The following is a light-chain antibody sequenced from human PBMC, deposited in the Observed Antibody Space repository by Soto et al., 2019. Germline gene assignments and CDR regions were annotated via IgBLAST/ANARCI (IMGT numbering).Light chain of an antibody. CDR3: QQINNTLA. CDR2: AAS. J-gene: IGKJ3*01. Sequence: DFQMTHVPSSLSASVGSRLTINWRASQTIIRYLNWYQHKPGNAPKLLIFAASSLQSGVPSRFSGSGSGTEFTLAISSLQPEDFATYYRQQINNTLAFGPGTTGDIK. CDR1: QTIIRY. V-gene: IGKV1-39*01.